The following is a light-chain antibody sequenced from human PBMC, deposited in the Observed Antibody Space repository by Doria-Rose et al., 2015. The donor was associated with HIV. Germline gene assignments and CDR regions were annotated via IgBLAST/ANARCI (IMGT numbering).Light chain of an antibody. CDR3: HQYGTSWA. V-gene: IGKV3-20*01. CDR1: QSFSSTY. CDR2: DGS. Sequence: TQSPGTLSLSPGARATFSCRASQSFSSTYLAWYQQKPAQAPRLLIYDGSTRATGIPDRFSASGSGTDFTLPISRLEHEDFALYYCHQYGTSWAFGQGTKVEI. J-gene: IGKJ1*01.